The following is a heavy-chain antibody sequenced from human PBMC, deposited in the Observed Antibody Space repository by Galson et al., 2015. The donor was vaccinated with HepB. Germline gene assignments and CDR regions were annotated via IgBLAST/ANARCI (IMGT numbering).Heavy chain of an antibody. D-gene: IGHD2-15*01. CDR3: ARDRGSGSHFFDY. CDR1: TYTFSYYA. Sequence: SVKVSCKASTYTFSYYAMSWVRQAPGQGLEWMGWIDTNTGNPTYAQAFTGRFVFSLDTSVSTAYLQISSLKAEDTAVYYCARDRGSGSHFFDYWGQGTLVTVSS. V-gene: IGHV7-4-1*02. J-gene: IGHJ4*02. CDR2: IDTNTGNP.